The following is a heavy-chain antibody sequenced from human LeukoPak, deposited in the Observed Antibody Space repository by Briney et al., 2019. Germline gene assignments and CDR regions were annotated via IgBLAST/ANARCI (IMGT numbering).Heavy chain of an antibody. Sequence: GGSLRLSCAASGFTFGSYSMNWVRQAPGKGLEWVSYINSTSSTKYYADSVKGRFTISRDNAKNSLYLQMNSLRAEDTAVYYCASLYGSSPNCFDPWGERTLVTVSS. V-gene: IGHV3-48*01. D-gene: IGHD3-10*01. CDR1: GFTFGSYS. CDR3: ASLYGSSPNCFDP. J-gene: IGHJ5*02. CDR2: INSTSSTK.